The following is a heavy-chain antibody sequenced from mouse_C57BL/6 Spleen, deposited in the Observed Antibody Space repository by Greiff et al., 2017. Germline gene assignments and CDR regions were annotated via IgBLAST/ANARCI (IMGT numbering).Heavy chain of an antibody. CDR3: EREFLLWSPVDY. J-gene: IGHJ4*01. CDR2: IYPGDGDT. V-gene: IGHV1-82*01. Sequence: VKLQESGPELVKPGASVKISCKASGYAFSSSWMNWVKQRPGKGLEWIGRIYPGDGDTNYNGKFKGKATLTADKSSSTAYMQISSHTSEDSSVYCCEREFLLWSPVDYWGQGTSVTVSS. D-gene: IGHD2-1*01. CDR1: GYAFSSSW.